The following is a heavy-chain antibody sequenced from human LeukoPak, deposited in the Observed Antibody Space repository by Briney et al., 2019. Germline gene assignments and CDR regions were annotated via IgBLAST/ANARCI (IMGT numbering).Heavy chain of an antibody. D-gene: IGHD1-1*01. V-gene: IGHV1-46*01. CDR2: INPSSGST. Sequence: ASVKVSCKASGYTFTSYYMHWVRQAPGQGLEWMGIINPSSGSTSYAQKFQGRVTMTRDTSTSTVYMELSSLRSEDTAVYYCARDLGPKNGTPDYYYYGMDVWGQGTTVTVSS. CDR1: GYTFTSYY. J-gene: IGHJ6*02. CDR3: ARDLGPKNGTPDYYYYGMDV.